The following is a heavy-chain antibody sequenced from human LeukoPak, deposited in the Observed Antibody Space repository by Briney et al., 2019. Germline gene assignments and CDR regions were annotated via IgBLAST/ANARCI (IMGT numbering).Heavy chain of an antibody. CDR1: GGSLSGYY. Sequence: SETLSLTCAVYGGSLSGYYWSWIRQPPGKGLEWIGDSNHSGSTNYNPSLKSRVTISVDTSRNQFSLKLRSVTAADTAVYYCATYCSGGSCYPDAFDIWGQGTMVTVSS. J-gene: IGHJ3*02. D-gene: IGHD2-15*01. CDR3: ATYCSGGSCYPDAFDI. CDR2: SNHSGST. V-gene: IGHV4-34*01.